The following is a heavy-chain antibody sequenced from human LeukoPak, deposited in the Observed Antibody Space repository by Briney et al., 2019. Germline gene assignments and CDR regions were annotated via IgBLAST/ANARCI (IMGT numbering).Heavy chain of an antibody. CDR3: AREGSASGAFDI. D-gene: IGHD3-10*01. Sequence: SVKVSCKASGGTFSSYAISWVRQAPGQGLEWMGRIIPILGIANYAQKFQGRVTITADKSMSTAYMELSSLRSEDTAVYYCAREGSASGAFDIWGQGTMVTVSS. CDR2: IIPILGIA. CDR1: GGTFSSYA. V-gene: IGHV1-69*04. J-gene: IGHJ3*02.